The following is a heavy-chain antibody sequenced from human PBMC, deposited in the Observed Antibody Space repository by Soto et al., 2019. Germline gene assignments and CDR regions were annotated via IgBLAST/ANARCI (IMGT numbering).Heavy chain of an antibody. J-gene: IGHJ5*02. CDR1: GFTVSNNY. Sequence: GGSLRLSCAASGFTVSNNYMSWVRQAPGKGLEWVSIIYSSGSTYYADSVKGRFTISRDNSKNTLYLQMNSLRADDTAVYYCARVNPPYPWGQGTLVTVSS. CDR2: IYSSGST. V-gene: IGHV3-53*01. CDR3: ARVNPPYP.